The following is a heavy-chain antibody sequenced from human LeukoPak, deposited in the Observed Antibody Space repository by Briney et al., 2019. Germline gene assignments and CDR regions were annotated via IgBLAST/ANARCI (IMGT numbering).Heavy chain of an antibody. D-gene: IGHD6-13*01. Sequence: GGSLRLSCAASGFTFSSYDMHWFRQATGKGLDWVSAIGTAGDTYYPGSVKGRFTISRENAKNSLYLQMNSLSAGDTAVYYCARGVAAAGTGVGWFDPWGQGTLVTVSS. CDR1: GFTFSSYD. J-gene: IGHJ5*02. CDR2: IGTAGDT. V-gene: IGHV3-13*01. CDR3: ARGVAAAGTGVGWFDP.